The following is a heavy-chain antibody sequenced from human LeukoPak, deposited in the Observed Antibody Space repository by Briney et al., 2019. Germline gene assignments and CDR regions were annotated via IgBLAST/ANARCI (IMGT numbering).Heavy chain of an antibody. V-gene: IGHV3-21*01. CDR2: ISSRSSHI. Sequence: PGGSLRLSCASSGFTFRCYSMNWVRQAPRKGLEWVSSISSRSSHIYYADAQEGRFTISRDNAKNSLYLQMNRLRAEDTAVYYCARDFSSSLDYWGQGNLVTVSS. D-gene: IGHD6-13*01. CDR1: GFTFRCYS. J-gene: IGHJ4*02. CDR3: ARDFSSSLDY.